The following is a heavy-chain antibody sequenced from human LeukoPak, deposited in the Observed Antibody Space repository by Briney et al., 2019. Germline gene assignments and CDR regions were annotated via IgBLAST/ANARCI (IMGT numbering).Heavy chain of an antibody. V-gene: IGHV3-53*01. J-gene: IGHJ4*02. Sequence: GGSLRLSCAASGFTFSNYAMNWVRQAPGKGLEWVSVIYSGGSTYYADSVKGRFTISRDNSKNTLYLQMNSLRAEDTAVYYCARESPLGYDFDYWGQGTLVTVSS. CDR2: IYSGGST. D-gene: IGHD2-8*01. CDR3: ARESPLGYDFDY. CDR1: GFTFSNYA.